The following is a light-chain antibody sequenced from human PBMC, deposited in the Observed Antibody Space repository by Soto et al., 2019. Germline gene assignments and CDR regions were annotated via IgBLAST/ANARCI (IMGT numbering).Light chain of an antibody. J-gene: IGKJ5*01. CDR3: QQYNTYSYT. V-gene: IGKV1-5*03. CDR2: EAS. Sequence: DIQMTQSPSTLSASVGDRVTITCRASQNINNWLAWYQQKPGEAPKLLIHEASSLESGVPSRFSGSGYGTEFTLTISSLQPDDFATYYCQQYNTYSYTFGQGTRLEIK. CDR1: QNINNW.